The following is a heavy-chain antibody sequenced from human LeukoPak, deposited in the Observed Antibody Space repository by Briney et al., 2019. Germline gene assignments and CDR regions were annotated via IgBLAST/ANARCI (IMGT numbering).Heavy chain of an antibody. CDR2: MNPNSGNT. Sequence: GASVKVSCKASGYTFTSYDINWVRQATGQGLEWMGWMNPNSGNTGYAQKFQGRVTMTRNTSINTAYMEVSSLRSEDTAVYYCARMTVSGRDNWFDPWGQGTLVTVSS. D-gene: IGHD6-19*01. CDR1: GYTFTSYD. J-gene: IGHJ5*02. CDR3: ARMTVSGRDNWFDP. V-gene: IGHV1-8*01.